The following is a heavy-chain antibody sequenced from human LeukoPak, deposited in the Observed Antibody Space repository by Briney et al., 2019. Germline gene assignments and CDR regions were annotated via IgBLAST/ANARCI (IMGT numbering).Heavy chain of an antibody. CDR3: ASDSSGYYLHYFDY. V-gene: IGHV4-39*01. J-gene: IGHJ4*02. D-gene: IGHD3-22*01. CDR2: INYSGST. CDR1: GGSISSSSYY. Sequence: PSETLSLTCTVSGGSISSSSYYWGWIRQPPGKGLEWIGSINYSGSTYYNPSLKSRVTISVDTSKNQFSLKLSSVTAADTAVYYCASDSSGYYLHYFDYWGQGTLVTVSS.